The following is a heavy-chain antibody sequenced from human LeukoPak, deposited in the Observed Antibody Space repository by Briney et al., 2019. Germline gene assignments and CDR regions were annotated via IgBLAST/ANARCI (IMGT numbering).Heavy chain of an antibody. CDR3: ARDQGIGFDY. J-gene: IGHJ4*02. CDR1: GFTFSSYS. V-gene: IGHV3-48*04. D-gene: IGHD6-13*01. Sequence: GGSLRLSCAGSGFTFSSYSMNWVRQAPGKGLEWVSYISSSGSTIYYADSVKGRFTISRDNAKNSLYLQMNSLRAEDTAVYYCARDQGIGFDYWGQGTLVTVSS. CDR2: ISSSGSTI.